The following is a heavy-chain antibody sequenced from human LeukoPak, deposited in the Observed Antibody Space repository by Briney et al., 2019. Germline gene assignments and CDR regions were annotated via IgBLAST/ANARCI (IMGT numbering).Heavy chain of an antibody. D-gene: IGHD3-16*01. J-gene: IGHJ6*02. V-gene: IGHV3-11*01. CDR1: GFAFSDYY. CDR2: ISSSGSTI. Sequence: GGSLRLSCAASGFAFSDYYMSWIRQAPGKGLEWVSYISSSGSTIYYADSVKGRFTISRDNAKNSLYLQMNSLRAEDTAVYYCARDNGVMRHYGMDVWGQGTTVTVSS. CDR3: ARDNGVMRHYGMDV.